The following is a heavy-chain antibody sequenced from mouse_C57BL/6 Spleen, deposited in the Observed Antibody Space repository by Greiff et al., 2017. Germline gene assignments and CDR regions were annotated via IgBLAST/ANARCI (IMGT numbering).Heavy chain of an antibody. Sequence: EVQLQQSGAELVKPGASVKLSCTASGFNFKDYYMHWVKQRPEQGLEWIGRIDPEDGDTKYAPKFQGKATLTADTSSNTAYLQLSSLTSEDTAIYYCAGGYDGYGPYWGQGTTLTVSS. J-gene: IGHJ2*01. V-gene: IGHV14-2*01. CDR3: AGGYDGYGPY. CDR2: IDPEDGDT. D-gene: IGHD2-3*01. CDR1: GFNFKDYY.